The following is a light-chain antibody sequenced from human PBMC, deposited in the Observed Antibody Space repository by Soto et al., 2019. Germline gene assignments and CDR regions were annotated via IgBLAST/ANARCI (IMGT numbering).Light chain of an antibody. CDR3: QQYHTDWT. J-gene: IGKJ1*01. Sequence: DIQMTQSPSTLSPSVGDTVTITCRASESIDNWLAWYQQKPGKAPKLLIFAASTLIRGVPSRFSGRGSGTEFTLTISSLQVDDYATFYCQQYHTDWTFGQGTKVEIK. CDR1: ESIDNW. V-gene: IGKV1-5*01. CDR2: AAS.